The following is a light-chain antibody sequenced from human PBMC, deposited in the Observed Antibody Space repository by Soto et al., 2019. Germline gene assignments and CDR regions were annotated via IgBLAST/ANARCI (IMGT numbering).Light chain of an antibody. CDR1: QSIRSW. Sequence: DIQMTQSPSTLSASIGDRDTITCRASQSIRSWLAWYQQKPGKAPKLLIYKASNLESGVPSRFSGSGSGTEFTLTINSLQADDFATYYCQRYDNYSKTFGQGTRVEIK. CDR2: KAS. CDR3: QRYDNYSKT. J-gene: IGKJ1*01. V-gene: IGKV1-5*03.